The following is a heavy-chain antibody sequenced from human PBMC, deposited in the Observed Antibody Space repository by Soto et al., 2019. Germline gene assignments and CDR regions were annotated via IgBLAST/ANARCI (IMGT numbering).Heavy chain of an antibody. Sequence: GESLKISCKGSGYSFTSYWIGWVRQMPGKGLERMGIIYPGDSHTRYSPSFQGQVTISADKSITTTYLQWSSLKASDTAIYYCARMFDTSGWYDYWGQGTLVTVSS. D-gene: IGHD6-19*01. V-gene: IGHV5-51*01. CDR2: IYPGDSHT. CDR1: GYSFTSYW. CDR3: ARMFDTSGWYDY. J-gene: IGHJ4*02.